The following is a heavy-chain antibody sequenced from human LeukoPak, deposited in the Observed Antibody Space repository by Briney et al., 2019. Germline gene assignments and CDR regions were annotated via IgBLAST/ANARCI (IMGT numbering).Heavy chain of an antibody. CDR3: ARDRPLVAAAGDY. D-gene: IGHD6-13*01. V-gene: IGHV1-18*01. CDR2: ISSYNGNT. J-gene: IGHJ4*02. Sequence: GASVKVSCKASGYNLLSFGFSWVRQAPGQGLEWMGWISSYNGNTNYAQKFQGRVTMTTDTSTSTAFMELRSLRSDDTAVYYCARDRPLVAAAGDYWGQGTLVTVSS. CDR1: GYNLLSFG.